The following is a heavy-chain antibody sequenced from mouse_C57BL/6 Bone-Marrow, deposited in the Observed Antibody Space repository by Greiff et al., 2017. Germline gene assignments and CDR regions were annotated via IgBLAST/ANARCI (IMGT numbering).Heavy chain of an antibody. CDR2: ISYDGSN. V-gene: IGHV3-6*01. CDR3: ARDGYGFDY. D-gene: IGHD2-2*01. CDR1: GYSITSGYY. J-gene: IGHJ2*01. Sequence: EVKLQESGPGLVKPSQSLSLTCSVTGYSITSGYYWNWIRQFPGNKLEWMGYISYDGSNNYNPSLKNRISITRDTSKNQFFLKLNSVTTEDTATXYCARDGYGFDYWGQGTTLTVSS.